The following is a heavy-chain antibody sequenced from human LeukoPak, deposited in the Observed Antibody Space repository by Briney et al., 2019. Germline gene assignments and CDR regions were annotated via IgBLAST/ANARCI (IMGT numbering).Heavy chain of an antibody. CDR3: ARLGDSSSSY. V-gene: IGHV4-34*01. J-gene: IGHJ4*02. CDR1: GGSFSGYY. D-gene: IGHD6-6*01. CDR2: INHSGST. Sequence: SETLSLTCAVYGGSFSGYYWSWIRQPPGKGLEWIGEINHSGSTNYNPSLKSRVTISVDTSKNQFSLKLSSVTAADTAVYYCARLGDSSSSYWGQGTLVTVSS.